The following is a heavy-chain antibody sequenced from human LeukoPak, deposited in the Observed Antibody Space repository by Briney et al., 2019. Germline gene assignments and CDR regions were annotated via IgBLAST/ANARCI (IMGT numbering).Heavy chain of an antibody. CDR1: GYTFTGYY. Sequence: GASVKVSCKASGYTFTGYYMHWVRQAPGQGLEWMGWINPNSGGTNYAQKFQGRVTMTRDTSISTAYMELSRLRSDDTAVYYCARVGQKYSGSGGDFDYWGQGTLVTVSS. CDR3: ARVGQKYSGSGGDFDY. V-gene: IGHV1-2*02. D-gene: IGHD1-26*01. CDR2: INPNSGGT. J-gene: IGHJ4*02.